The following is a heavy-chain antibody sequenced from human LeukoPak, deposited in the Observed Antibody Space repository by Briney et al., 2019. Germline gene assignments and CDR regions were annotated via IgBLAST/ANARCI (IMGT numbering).Heavy chain of an antibody. J-gene: IGHJ1*01. CDR1: GGSISSGSYY. D-gene: IGHD6-13*01. Sequence: PSQTLSLTCTVSGGSISSGSYYWSWIRQPAGKGLEGIGHIYTSGSTKYNPSLKSRVTISADTSKNQFSLKLSSVTAADTAVYYCARDFVIAATTEYFQYWGQGTLVTVSS. CDR3: ARDFVIAATTEYFQY. V-gene: IGHV4-61*09. CDR2: IYTSGST.